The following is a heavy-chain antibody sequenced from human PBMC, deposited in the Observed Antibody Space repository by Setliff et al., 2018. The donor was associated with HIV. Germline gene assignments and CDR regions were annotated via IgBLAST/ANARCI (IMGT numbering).Heavy chain of an antibody. D-gene: IGHD3-10*01. CDR1: GYSFTNYW. CDR2: IYPADSDT. CDR3: ARHGQYGSGSYYNRPFDY. Sequence: PGESLKISCKGSGYSFTNYWIGWVRQMPGKGLEWMGIIYPADSDTRYSPSFQGQVTISADKSISTAYLQWSSLKASDTAMYYCARHGQYGSGSYYNRPFDYWGQGTLVTVSS. J-gene: IGHJ4*02. V-gene: IGHV5-51*01.